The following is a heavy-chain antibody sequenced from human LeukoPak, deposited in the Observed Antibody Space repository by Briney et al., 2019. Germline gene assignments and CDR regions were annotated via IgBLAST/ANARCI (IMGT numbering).Heavy chain of an antibody. V-gene: IGHV4-59*01. CDR1: GGSITDYY. D-gene: IGHD3-22*01. CDR3: AREPGFDSSGYLNWFDP. J-gene: IGHJ5*02. CDR2: NSYSGYI. Sequence: KPSDTLSLTCTVSGGSITDYYWSWIRQPPGKGLDYIGYNSYSGYINYNPSLKSRVTISVDTSKNKFSLKLSSVTAADTAVYYCAREPGFDSSGYLNWFDPWGQGTLVTVSS.